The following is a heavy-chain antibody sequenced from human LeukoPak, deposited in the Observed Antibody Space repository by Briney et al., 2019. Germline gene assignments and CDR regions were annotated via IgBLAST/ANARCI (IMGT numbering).Heavy chain of an antibody. CDR3: ARRLRFLEWLLLRAAGSFDY. V-gene: IGHV4-34*01. CDR1: GGSFSGYY. Sequence: PSETLSLTCAVYGGSFSGYYWSWIRQPPGKGLEWMGELNHSGSTNYNPSLKSRVTISVDTSKNQFSLKLSSVTAADTAVYYCARRLRFLEWLLLRAAGSFDYWGQGTLVTVSS. D-gene: IGHD3-3*01. J-gene: IGHJ4*02. CDR2: LNHSGST.